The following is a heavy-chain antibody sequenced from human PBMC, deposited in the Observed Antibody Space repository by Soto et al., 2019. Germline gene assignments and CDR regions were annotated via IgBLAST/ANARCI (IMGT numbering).Heavy chain of an antibody. D-gene: IGHD3-3*01. CDR2: IIPVFGTP. CDR1: GGTFNIYT. V-gene: IGHV1-69*01. CDR3: ARGPYDDLSNGYAHFDY. Sequence: QVPLVQSGAEMKKPGSSLKVSCKASGGTFNIYTISWVRQAPGHGLEWMGGIIPVFGTPSYAQKFRDRLTISADESTSTAYMEVSGLRSEDTAMYYCARGPYDDLSNGYAHFDYWGQETLVIVSS. J-gene: IGHJ4*02.